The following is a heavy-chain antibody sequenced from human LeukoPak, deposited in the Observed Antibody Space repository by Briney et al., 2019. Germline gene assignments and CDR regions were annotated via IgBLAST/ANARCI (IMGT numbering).Heavy chain of an antibody. CDR2: ISPNSGGT. Sequence: GASVKVSCKASGYTFTGYYMHWGRQAPGQGLEWMRRISPNSGGTNYAQKFDGRVTMTRDTSISTAYMELSRLRSDDTAVYYCARGSSSWYYFDYWGQGTLVTVSS. CDR3: ARGSSSWYYFDY. J-gene: IGHJ4*02. V-gene: IGHV1-2*06. D-gene: IGHD6-13*01. CDR1: GYTFTGYY.